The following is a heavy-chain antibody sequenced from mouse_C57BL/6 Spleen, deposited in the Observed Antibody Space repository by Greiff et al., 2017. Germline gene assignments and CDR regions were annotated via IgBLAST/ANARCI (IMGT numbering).Heavy chain of an antibody. CDR2: IDPSDSET. V-gene: IGHV1-52*01. CDR1: GYTFTSYW. Sequence: QVQLKQPGAELVRPGSSVKLSCKASGYTFTSYWMHWVKQRPIQGLEWIGNIDPSDSETHYNQKFKDKATLTVDKSSSTAYMQLSSLTSEDSAVYYCARSSTGRVAMDYWGQGTSVTVSS. CDR3: ARSSTGRVAMDY. D-gene: IGHD4-1*02. J-gene: IGHJ4*01.